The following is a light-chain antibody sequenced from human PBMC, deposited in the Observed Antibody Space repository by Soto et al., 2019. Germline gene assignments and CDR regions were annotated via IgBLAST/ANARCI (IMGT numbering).Light chain of an antibody. V-gene: IGKV2-24*01. CDR1: QSLVYSDGNTY. CDR2: QVS. CDR3: IQYSHFPRT. J-gene: IGKJ1*01. Sequence: VLTQTPLSAPVTLGQPASISCRSSQSLVYSDGNTYLSWLQKRPGEPPRLLIYQVSNRFSGVPDSFSGNWAGTDFTLKNIRVGAEDVRVYSCIQYSHFPRTFGQGTKVEIK.